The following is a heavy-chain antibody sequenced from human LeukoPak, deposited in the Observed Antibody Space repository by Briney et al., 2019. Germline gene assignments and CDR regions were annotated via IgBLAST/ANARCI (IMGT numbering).Heavy chain of an antibody. CDR1: GGSISSYY. D-gene: IGHD5-18*01. J-gene: IGHJ4*02. CDR3: ARGDTTRAHFDY. Sequence: SETLSLTCTVSGGSISSYYWSWIRQPVGKGLEWIGRIYTSGSTNYNPSLKSRVTISVDTSKNQFSLKLSSVTAADTAVYYCARGDTTRAHFDYWGQGTLVTVSS. CDR2: IYTSGST. V-gene: IGHV4-4*07.